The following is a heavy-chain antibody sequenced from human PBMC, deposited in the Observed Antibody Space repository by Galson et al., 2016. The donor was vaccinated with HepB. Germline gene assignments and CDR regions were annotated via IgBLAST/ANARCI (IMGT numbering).Heavy chain of an antibody. V-gene: IGHV4-61*01. CDR3: ARGRYSGNWAEYFQQ. Sequence: SETLSLTCTVSGGSVSSNTYYWSWIRQTPGKGPEWIGDMFYSGTTNYNSSFKSRVTISIGTYKNQFSLILRSVTAADTAVYYCARGRYSGNWAEYFQQWGQGTLVIVSS. D-gene: IGHD1-26*01. CDR1: GGSVSSNTYY. J-gene: IGHJ1*01. CDR2: MFYSGTT.